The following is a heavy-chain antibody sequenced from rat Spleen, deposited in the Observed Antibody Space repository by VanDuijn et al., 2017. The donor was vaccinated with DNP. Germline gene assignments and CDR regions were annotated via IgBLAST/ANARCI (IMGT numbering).Heavy chain of an antibody. Sequence: EVQLVESGGGLVQPGRSLKLSCAASGFTFSNYGMAWVRRTPTKGLEWVASISYDGGSSYYRDSVKGRFTISRDNAKSSLYLQMDSLRSEDTATYYCTTAGRMGYVGYYFDYWGQGVMVTVSS. CDR3: TTAGRMGYVGYYFDY. CDR1: GFTFSNYG. J-gene: IGHJ2*01. CDR2: ISYDGGSS. D-gene: IGHD1-7*01. V-gene: IGHV5-20*01.